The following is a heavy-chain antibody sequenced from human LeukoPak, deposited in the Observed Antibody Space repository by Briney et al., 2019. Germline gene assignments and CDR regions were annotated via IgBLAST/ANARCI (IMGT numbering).Heavy chain of an antibody. CDR1: GGTFSSYA. Sequence: SVKVSCKASGGTFSSYAISWVRQAPGQGLEWMGGIIPIFGTANYAQKFQGRVTITADESTSTAYMELSSLRSEDTAVYYCARAANDYGDYVRGGYFDYWGQGTLVTVSS. V-gene: IGHV1-69*13. CDR3: ARAANDYGDYVRGGYFDY. CDR2: IIPIFGTA. D-gene: IGHD4-17*01. J-gene: IGHJ4*02.